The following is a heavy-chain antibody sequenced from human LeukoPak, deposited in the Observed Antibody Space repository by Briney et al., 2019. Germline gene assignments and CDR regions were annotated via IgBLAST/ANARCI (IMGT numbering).Heavy chain of an antibody. CDR1: GFTFSIYW. Sequence: GGSLRLSCAASGFTFSIYWMNWVRQAPGKGLEWVSAISGSGGSTYYADSVKGRFTISRDNSKNTLYLQMNSLRAEDTAVYYCAKRWHSSSYYDYWGQGTLVTVSS. CDR3: AKRWHSSSYYDY. D-gene: IGHD6-6*01. J-gene: IGHJ4*02. V-gene: IGHV3-23*01. CDR2: ISGSGGST.